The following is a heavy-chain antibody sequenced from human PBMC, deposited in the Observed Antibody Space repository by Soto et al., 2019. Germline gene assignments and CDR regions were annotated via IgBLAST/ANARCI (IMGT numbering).Heavy chain of an antibody. Sequence: GGSLRLSCAASGFTFSSYAMHWVRQAPGKGLEWVAVISYDGSNKYYADSVKGRFTISRDNSKNTLYLQINSLRAEDTAVYYCARAWERYYDSSGSDSWGQGTLVTVSS. J-gene: IGHJ4*02. CDR3: ARAWERYYDSSGSDS. CDR1: GFTFSSYA. CDR2: ISYDGSNK. V-gene: IGHV3-30-3*01. D-gene: IGHD3-22*01.